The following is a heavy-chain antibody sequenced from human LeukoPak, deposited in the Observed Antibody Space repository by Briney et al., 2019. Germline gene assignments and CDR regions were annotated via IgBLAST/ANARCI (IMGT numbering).Heavy chain of an antibody. CDR3: AREGDYYGPGSHYGGAFDP. Sequence: GSLRLSCAASGFTFSSYGMHWVRQSPGKGLEWIGEIYHSGRANYNPSLESRVTISVDKSENQLSLKLTSVTAADTAVYYCAREGDYYGPGSHYGGAFDPWGQGTLVIVSS. V-gene: IGHV4-4*02. J-gene: IGHJ5*02. D-gene: IGHD3-10*01. CDR2: IYHSGRA. CDR1: GFTFSSYG.